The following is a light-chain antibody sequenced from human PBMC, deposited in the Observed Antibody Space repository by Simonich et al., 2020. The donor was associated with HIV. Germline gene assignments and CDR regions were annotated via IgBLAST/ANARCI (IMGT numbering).Light chain of an antibody. V-gene: IGKV3-20*01. J-gene: IGKJ2*01. CDR3: QQYNNWPLI. CDR1: QSVSSSH. CDR2: GSS. Sequence: EIVLTQSPGTLSLSPGERATLSCRARQSVSSSHLAWYQQKPGQTPRLLIYGSSGRATGIPDRFSCSGSGTEFTLTISSVQSEDFVVYYCQQYNNWPLIFGQGTKLEIK.